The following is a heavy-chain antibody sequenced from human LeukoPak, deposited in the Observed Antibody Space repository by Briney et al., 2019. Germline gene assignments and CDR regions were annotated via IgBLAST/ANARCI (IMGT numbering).Heavy chain of an antibody. D-gene: IGHD4-17*01. CDR2: ISSSGSTI. V-gene: IGHV3-48*03. Sequence: GGSLRLSCAASGFTFSSYEMNWVRQAPGKGLEWVSYISSSGSTIYYADSVKGRFTISRDNAKNSLYLQMNSLRAEDTAVYYCAREIGETVTTSKWFDPWGQGTLVTVSP. CDR1: GFTFSSYE. CDR3: AREIGETVTTSKWFDP. J-gene: IGHJ5*02.